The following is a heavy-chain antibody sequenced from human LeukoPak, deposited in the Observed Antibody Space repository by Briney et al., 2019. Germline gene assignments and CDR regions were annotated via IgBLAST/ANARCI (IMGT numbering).Heavy chain of an antibody. CDR3: ARVRIGETSYDASDV. D-gene: IGHD1-26*01. CDR1: GGSISSYY. Sequence: SETLSLTCTVSGGSISSYYWTGIRQPPGKGLEWIGDIYSTGSTNYNPYLKRRVTISVDTSKNQFSLKLSSVTAADTAVYFCARVRIGETSYDASDVWGLGTMVTVSS. V-gene: IGHV4-59*13. J-gene: IGHJ3*01. CDR2: IYSTGST.